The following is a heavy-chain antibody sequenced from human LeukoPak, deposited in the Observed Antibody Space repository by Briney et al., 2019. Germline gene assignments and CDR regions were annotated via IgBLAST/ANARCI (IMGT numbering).Heavy chain of an antibody. J-gene: IGHJ4*02. D-gene: IGHD2-2*01. CDR1: GFTFTSYG. CDR2: ISAYNGNT. V-gene: IGHV1-18*01. CDR3: ERHRVVVPAAELGDGLVYFDY. Sequence: GASVKVSCKASGFTFTSYGISWVRQAPGQGLEWMGWISAYNGNTNYAQKLQGRVTMTTDTSTSTAYMEVRSLRSDDTAVHFCERHRVVVPAAELGDGLVYFDYWGQGTLVTVSS.